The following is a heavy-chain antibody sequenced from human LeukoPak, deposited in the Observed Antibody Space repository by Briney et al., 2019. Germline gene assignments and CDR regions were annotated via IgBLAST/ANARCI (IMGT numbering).Heavy chain of an antibody. CDR2: ISSSSTI. J-gene: IGHJ3*02. D-gene: IGHD2-21*02. CDR3: ARDSPAYCGGDCYYDAFDI. Sequence: GGSLRLSCAASGFTFSSYSMNWVRQAPGKGLEWVSYISSSSTIYYADSVKGRFTISRDNAKNSLHLQMNSLRAEDTAVYYCARDSPAYCGGDCYYDAFDIWGQGTMVTVSS. V-gene: IGHV3-48*01. CDR1: GFTFSSYS.